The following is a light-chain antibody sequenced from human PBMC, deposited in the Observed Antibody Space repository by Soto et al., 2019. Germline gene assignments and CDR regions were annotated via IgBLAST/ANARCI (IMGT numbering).Light chain of an antibody. V-gene: IGLV2-23*01. Sequence: SALSQPASVSGSPGQSITISCTGTSSDVGTYGFVSWYQQTPGKAPKVLIYEASKRPSGVSSRFSGSKSGNTASLTISGLEAEDEADYYCCSYGSDNTYLLGTGTKVTVL. J-gene: IGLJ1*01. CDR1: SSDVGTYGF. CDR3: CSYGSDNTYL. CDR2: EAS.